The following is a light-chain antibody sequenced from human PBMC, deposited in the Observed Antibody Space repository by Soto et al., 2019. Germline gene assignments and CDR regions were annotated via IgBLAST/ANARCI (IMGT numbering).Light chain of an antibody. V-gene: IGKV3-20*01. CDR2: GAS. Sequence: EIVMTQSPATLSVSPWERATLSCRASQSLNSYLAWYQHKPGQAPRLVMHGASTRASGIPDRFSGSGSETDFTLTISRLEPEDFAVYYCQQYVSSTIPITFGQGTRLEIK. J-gene: IGKJ5*01. CDR3: QQYVSSTIPIT. CDR1: QSLNSY.